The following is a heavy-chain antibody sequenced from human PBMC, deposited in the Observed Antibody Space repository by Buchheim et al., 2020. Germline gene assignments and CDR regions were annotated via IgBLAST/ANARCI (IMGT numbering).Heavy chain of an antibody. CDR1: GFTFSSYS. J-gene: IGHJ6*02. Sequence: EVQLVESGGGLVKPGGSLRLSCAASGFTFSSYSMNWVRQAPGKGLEWVSSISSSSSYIYYADSVKGRFIISRDNAKNSLYLQMNSLRAEDTAVYYCARDPDYYGSGITERHYYYGMDVWGQGTT. V-gene: IGHV3-21*01. D-gene: IGHD3-10*01. CDR2: ISSSSSYI. CDR3: ARDPDYYGSGITERHYYYGMDV.